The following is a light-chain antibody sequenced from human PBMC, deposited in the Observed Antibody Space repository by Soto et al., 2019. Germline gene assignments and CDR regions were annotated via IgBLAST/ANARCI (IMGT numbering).Light chain of an antibody. V-gene: IGKV1-27*01. Sequence: DIQMTQSPSSLSASVGDRVTITCRASQGVSNYLAWYQQKPGKVPKLLIYGASTLQSGVPSRFSGSGSGTAFALSISSLQPDDVATYYCQKYDSVPFTFGPGTKVDIK. CDR2: GAS. CDR1: QGVSNY. CDR3: QKYDSVPFT. J-gene: IGKJ3*01.